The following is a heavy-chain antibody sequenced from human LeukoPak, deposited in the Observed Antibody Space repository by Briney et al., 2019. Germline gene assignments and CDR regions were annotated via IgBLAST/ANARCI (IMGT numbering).Heavy chain of an antibody. V-gene: IGHV1-8*02. D-gene: IGHD5-24*01. CDR1: GYTFTSYG. CDR2: MNPNSGNT. J-gene: IGHJ4*02. CDR3: ARGWRRGDGYTIDY. Sequence: GASVKVSCKASGYTFTSYGISWVRQAPGQGLEWMGWMNPNSGNTGYAQKFQGRVTMTRNTSISTAYMELSSLRSEDTAVYYCARGWRRGDGYTIDYWGQGTLVTVSS.